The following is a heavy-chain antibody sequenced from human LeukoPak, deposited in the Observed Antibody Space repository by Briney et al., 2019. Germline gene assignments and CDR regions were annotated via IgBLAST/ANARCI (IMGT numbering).Heavy chain of an antibody. CDR1: GGSFSGYS. CDR2: VNHSGST. V-gene: IGHV4-34*01. Sequence: PSETLSLTCAVYGGSFSGYSWSWIRQPPGKGLEWIGEVNHSGSTNYSPSLKSRVTISVDTSKNQFSLKLRSVTAADTAVYYCAREGIRRDGYRRVEYWGQGTLVTVSS. CDR3: AREGIRRDGYRRVEY. D-gene: IGHD5-24*01. J-gene: IGHJ4*02.